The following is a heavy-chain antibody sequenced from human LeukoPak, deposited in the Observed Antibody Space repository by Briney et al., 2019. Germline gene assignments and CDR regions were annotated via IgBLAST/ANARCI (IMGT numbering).Heavy chain of an antibody. CDR2: INHSGST. D-gene: IGHD3-10*01. Sequence: SETPSLTCAVYGGSFSGYYWSWIRQPPGKGLEWIGEINHSGSTNYNPSLKSRVTISVDTSKNQFSLKLSSVTAADTAVYYCARVEVWFGPDAFDIWGQGTMVTVSS. J-gene: IGHJ3*02. V-gene: IGHV4-34*01. CDR1: GGSFSGYY. CDR3: ARVEVWFGPDAFDI.